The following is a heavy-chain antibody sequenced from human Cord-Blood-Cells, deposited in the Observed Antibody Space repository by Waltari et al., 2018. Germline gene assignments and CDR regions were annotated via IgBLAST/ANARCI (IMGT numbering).Heavy chain of an antibody. CDR3: ARGGYDFWSGPENWFDP. V-gene: IGHV4-59*11. D-gene: IGHD3-3*01. CDR1: GGSISSHY. Sequence: QVQLQESGPGLVKPSETLSLTCTVSGGSISSHYWSWIRQPPGKGLEWIGYIYYSGSTKYHTSLKSRVTISVETSKNQFSLKLSSVTAADTAVYYCARGGYDFWSGPENWFDPWGQGTLVTVSS. CDR2: IYYSGST. J-gene: IGHJ5*02.